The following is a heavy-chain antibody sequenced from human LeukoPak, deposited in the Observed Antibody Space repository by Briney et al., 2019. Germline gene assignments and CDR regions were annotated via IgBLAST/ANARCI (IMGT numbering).Heavy chain of an antibody. Sequence: SETLSLTCTVSGDSISSDSYYWTWIGQPAGKGLAWIGRIYTSGSTNYNPSLKSRATISLDTYRNQFSLRLSSVTAADTAVYYCARSRYCTTTTCYVGYIDVGGKGTTVTVSS. D-gene: IGHD2-2*01. CDR3: ARSRYCTTTTCYVGYIDV. J-gene: IGHJ6*03. CDR2: IYTSGST. V-gene: IGHV4-61*02. CDR1: GDSISSDSYY.